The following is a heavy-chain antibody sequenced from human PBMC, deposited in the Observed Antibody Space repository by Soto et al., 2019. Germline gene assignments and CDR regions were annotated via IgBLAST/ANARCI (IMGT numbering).Heavy chain of an antibody. CDR2: INQDGGEN. D-gene: IGHD6-19*01. CDR3: ARDQVAVAGAPAFDF. J-gene: IGHJ4*02. Sequence: EAQLVESGGGLVQPGGSLRLSCAASGFTFTTYWMNWVRQAPGKGLEWVANINQDGGENYYVGSVKGRFTISRDNAKNSLYLQMNSLRAEDTAVYYCARDQVAVAGAPAFDFWGQGTLVTVSS. CDR1: GFTFTTYW. V-gene: IGHV3-7*01.